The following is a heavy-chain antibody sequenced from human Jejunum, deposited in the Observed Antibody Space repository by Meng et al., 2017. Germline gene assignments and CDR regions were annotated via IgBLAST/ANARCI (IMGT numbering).Heavy chain of an antibody. Sequence: VQCVSRGGGLVQPRGSLRFSCEASEFTFSSYSMNWVRQAPGKGLEWVSVITGSGGYTHYADSVKGRFTISRDNSKNTLYLQMNSLRAEDTAVYYCAKEAPGTFDLWGQGTLVTVSS. CDR3: AKEAPGTFDL. J-gene: IGHJ4*01. CDR2: ITGSGGYT. CDR1: EFTFSSYS. V-gene: IGHV3-23*04.